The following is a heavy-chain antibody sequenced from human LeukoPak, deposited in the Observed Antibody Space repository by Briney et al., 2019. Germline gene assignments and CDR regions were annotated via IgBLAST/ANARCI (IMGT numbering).Heavy chain of an antibody. D-gene: IGHD1-14*01. V-gene: IGHV3-30-3*01. CDR1: GFTFSTYA. CDR2: ISHDGTTK. CDR3: ARDPIPGAPDSFDH. Sequence: GRSLRLSCAASGFTFSTYAMHWVRQAPVKGPEWVTVISHDGTTKYYAEFVKGRFTISRDNSKNTLYLQMSSLRVEDTAMYYCARDPIPGAPDSFDHWGQGTLVTVSS. J-gene: IGHJ4*02.